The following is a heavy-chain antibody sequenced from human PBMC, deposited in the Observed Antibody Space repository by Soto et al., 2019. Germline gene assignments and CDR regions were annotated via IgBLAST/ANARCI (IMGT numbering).Heavy chain of an antibody. CDR1: GGSVSSSTYF. CDR2: ILHSGSS. J-gene: IGHJ5*02. V-gene: IGHV4-61*01. D-gene: IGHD4-17*01. CDR3: ARSTVVTYWFDP. Sequence: PSETLSLTCPVSGGSVSSSTYFWSWFRHPPGGGLEWIAYILHSGSSMYNPSLKSRVTISLSTSKNQFSLKLSSVTAADTAVYYCARSTVVTYWFDPWGQGTLVTVSS.